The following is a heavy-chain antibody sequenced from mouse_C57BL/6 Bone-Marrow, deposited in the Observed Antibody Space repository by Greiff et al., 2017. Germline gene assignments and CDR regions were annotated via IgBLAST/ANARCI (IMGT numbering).Heavy chain of an antibody. V-gene: IGHV2-9-1*01. D-gene: IGHD2-2*01. CDR1: GFSLTSYA. J-gene: IGHJ4*01. Sequence: VKLMASGPGLVAPSQSLSITCTVSGFSLTSYAISWVRQPPGKGLEWLGVIWTGGGTNYNSALKSRLSISKDNSKSQVFLKMNSLQTDDTARYYCATMVTTGRYYYAMDYWGQGTSVTVSS. CDR3: ATMVTTGRYYYAMDY. CDR2: IWTGGGT.